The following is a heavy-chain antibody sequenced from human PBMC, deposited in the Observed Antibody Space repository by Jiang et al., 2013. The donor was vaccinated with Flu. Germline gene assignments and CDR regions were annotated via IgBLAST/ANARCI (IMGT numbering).Heavy chain of an antibody. D-gene: IGHD2-2*02. CDR2: INAGNGNT. Sequence: SGAEVKKPGASVKVSCKASGYTFTSYAMHWVRQAPGQRLEWMGWINAGNGNTKYSQKFQGRVTITRDTSASTAYMELSSLRSEDTAVYYCVGGYCSSTSCYSWAFDIWGQGTMVTVSS. V-gene: IGHV1-3*01. CDR3: VGGYCSSTSCYSWAFDI. J-gene: IGHJ3*02. CDR1: GYTFTSYA.